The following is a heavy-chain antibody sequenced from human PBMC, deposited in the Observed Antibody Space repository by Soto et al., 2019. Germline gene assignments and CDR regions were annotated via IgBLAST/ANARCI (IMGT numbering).Heavy chain of an antibody. J-gene: IGHJ6*03. D-gene: IGHD6-6*01. CDR3: ARRAARPNYYYYYMDV. CDR1: GWSFSGYY. CDR2: INHSGST. V-gene: IGHV4-34*01. Sequence: PSETLSLTCAVYGWSFSGYYWSWIRQPPGKGLEWIGEINHSGSTNYNPSLKSRVTISVDTSKNQFSLKLSSVTAADTAVYYCARRAARPNYYYYYMDVWGKGTTVTVSS.